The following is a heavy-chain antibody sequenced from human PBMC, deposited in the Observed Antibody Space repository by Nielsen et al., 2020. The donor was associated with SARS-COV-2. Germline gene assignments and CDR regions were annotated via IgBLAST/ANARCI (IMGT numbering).Heavy chain of an antibody. CDR1: GYTFTNYG. D-gene: IGHD3-3*01. CDR2: ISGYNGNT. Sequence: ASVKVSCKPFGYTFTNYGISWVRQAPGQGLEWMGWISGYNGNTNYAQKVQGRVTMTTDTSTSTAYMELRSLRSDDTAVYYCVRDEKYYDLWSGYVNYYYGMDVWGQGTTVTVSS. V-gene: IGHV1-18*01. CDR3: VRDEKYYDLWSGYVNYYYGMDV. J-gene: IGHJ6*02.